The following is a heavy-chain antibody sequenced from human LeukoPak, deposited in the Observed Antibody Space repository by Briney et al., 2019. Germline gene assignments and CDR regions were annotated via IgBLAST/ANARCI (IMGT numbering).Heavy chain of an antibody. D-gene: IGHD6-19*01. CDR2: ISSSSSYI. V-gene: IGHV3-21*01. J-gene: IGHJ3*02. CDR3: ASVNLYSSWAFDI. Sequence: KPGGSLRLSCAASGFTFSSYSMNWVRQAPGKGLEWVSSISSSSSYIYYADSVKGRFTISRDNAKNSLYLQMNSLRAEDTAVYYCASVNLYSSWAFDIWGQGTMVTVSS. CDR1: GFTFSSYS.